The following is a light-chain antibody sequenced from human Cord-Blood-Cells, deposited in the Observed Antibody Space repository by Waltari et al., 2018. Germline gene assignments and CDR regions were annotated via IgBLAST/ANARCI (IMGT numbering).Light chain of an antibody. J-gene: IGLJ3*02. CDR2: DVI. V-gene: IGLV2-14*03. Sequence: QSALTQPASVSGSPGQSITISCTGTSSDVGGYNYVSWYQHHPGKAPKLMIYDVINRPSGVSNRFSGSKYGNTASLTISGLQAEDEADYYCSSYTSSSTLFGGGTKLTVL. CDR1: SSDVGGYNY. CDR3: SSYTSSSTL.